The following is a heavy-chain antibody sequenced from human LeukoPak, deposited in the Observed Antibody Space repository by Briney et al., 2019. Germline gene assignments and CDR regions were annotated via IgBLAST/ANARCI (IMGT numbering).Heavy chain of an antibody. Sequence: GGSLRLSCAASGFTFSSLAMHWVRQAPGKGLEWVSVISGSGGTTYYVDSVKGRFTISRDNTKSTLYLQMNSLRAEDTAIYYCARVVGSGWPYYFDYWGQGTLVTVSS. CDR1: GFTFSSLA. J-gene: IGHJ4*02. V-gene: IGHV3-23*01. CDR2: ISGSGGTT. CDR3: ARVVGSGWPYYFDY. D-gene: IGHD6-19*01.